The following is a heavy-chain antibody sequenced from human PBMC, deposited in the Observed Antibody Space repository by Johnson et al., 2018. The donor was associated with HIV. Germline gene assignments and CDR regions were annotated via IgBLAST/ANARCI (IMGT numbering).Heavy chain of an antibody. CDR3: AKPRYYDNAFEM. J-gene: IGHJ3*02. Sequence: VLLVESGGDLVNPGGSLRLSCAASGLTFSNYAMSWVRKGPGKGLEWVSAIGASGGRTFYADSVKGRFTISRDNSKNTLYLQMNSLRAEDTAVYYCAKPRYYDNAFEMWGQGTMVTVSS. V-gene: IGHV3-23*04. CDR1: GLTFSNYA. D-gene: IGHD3-16*01. CDR2: IGASGGRT.